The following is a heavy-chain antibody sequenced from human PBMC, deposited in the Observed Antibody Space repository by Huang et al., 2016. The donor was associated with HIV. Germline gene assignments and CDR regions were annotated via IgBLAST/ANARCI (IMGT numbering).Heavy chain of an antibody. Sequence: LTCVISVDSFSANSVTWNWIRQSPAGGLEWLGRTYYRTKWYNGYAESVKSRITIDTDIFKNHFYLQLESVIPEDTAVYFCARGHDFYYDKTGYSFDYWGQGSLVSVST. J-gene: IGHJ4*02. CDR2: TYYRTKWYN. CDR1: VDSFSANSVT. V-gene: IGHV6-1*01. CDR3: ARGHDFYYDKTGYSFDY. D-gene: IGHD3-9*01.